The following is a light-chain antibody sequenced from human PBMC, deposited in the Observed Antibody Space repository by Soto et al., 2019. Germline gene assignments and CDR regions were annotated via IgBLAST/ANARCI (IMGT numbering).Light chain of an antibody. Sequence: DIQMTQSPSSLSASVGDRVTITCRTSPFINRYLNWYQQKPGKAPKFLIYAASDLQSGVPSRFSGSGSGTDFTLTISSLHPEDFASYSCQQTYSTPYTFGQGTRLEIK. CDR1: PFINRY. CDR2: AAS. CDR3: QQTYSTPYT. J-gene: IGKJ2*01. V-gene: IGKV1-39*01.